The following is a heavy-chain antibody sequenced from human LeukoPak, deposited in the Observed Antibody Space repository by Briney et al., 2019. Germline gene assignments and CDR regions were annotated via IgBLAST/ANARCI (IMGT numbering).Heavy chain of an antibody. CDR1: GYTFTIYY. J-gene: IGHJ4*02. D-gene: IGHD3-10*01. Sequence: ASVKVSCKASGYTFTIYYIHWVRQAPGRGLEWMAVINPSGDSTTYAQGFEGRLTMTRDTPTSTVYMDLSSLTSEDTAVYYCARDKRGSLDYWGQGTLVAVSS. CDR3: ARDKRGSLDY. V-gene: IGHV1-46*01. CDR2: INPSGDST.